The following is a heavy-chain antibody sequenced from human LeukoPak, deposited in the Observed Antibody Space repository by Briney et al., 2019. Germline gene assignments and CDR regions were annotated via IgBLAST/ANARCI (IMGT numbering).Heavy chain of an antibody. CDR3: ARGGWLRLYYFDY. Sequence: PSETLSLTCTVSGGSISSYYWSWIRQPTGKELVWIGYIYDSGSTNYNPSLKSRVTISADTSKNQFSLKLSSVTAADTAVYYCARGGWLRLYYFDYWGQGTLVTVSS. V-gene: IGHV4-59*01. CDR2: IYDSGST. CDR1: GGSISSYY. D-gene: IGHD5-12*01. J-gene: IGHJ4*02.